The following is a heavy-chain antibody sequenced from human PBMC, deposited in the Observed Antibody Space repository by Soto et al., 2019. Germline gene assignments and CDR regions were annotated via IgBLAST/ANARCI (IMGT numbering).Heavy chain of an antibody. CDR3: ARVDSSVWPYYFDY. J-gene: IGHJ4*02. D-gene: IGHD3-22*01. Sequence: SETLSLTCTVSGGSISSYYWSWIRQPPGKGLEWIGYIYYSGSTNYNPSLKSRVTISVDTSKNQFSLKLSSVTAADTAVYYCARVDSSVWPYYFDYWGQGTLVTVSS. V-gene: IGHV4-59*08. CDR2: IYYSGST. CDR1: GGSISSYY.